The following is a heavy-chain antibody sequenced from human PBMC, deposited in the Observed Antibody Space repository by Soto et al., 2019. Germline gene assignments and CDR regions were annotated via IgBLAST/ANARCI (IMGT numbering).Heavy chain of an antibody. CDR1: GGSISSYY. CDR2: IYYSEST. V-gene: IGHV4-59*01. J-gene: IGHJ5*02. Sequence: QVQLQESGPGLLKPSETLSLTCTVSGGSISSYYWSWIRQSPGKGLEWIGYIYYSESTNYNPSLKSRVIISVDPSKNQFSLRLSSVTAADTAVYYCARAYYETSGYSLDPWGQGTLVTVSS. CDR3: ARAYYETSGYSLDP. D-gene: IGHD3-22*01.